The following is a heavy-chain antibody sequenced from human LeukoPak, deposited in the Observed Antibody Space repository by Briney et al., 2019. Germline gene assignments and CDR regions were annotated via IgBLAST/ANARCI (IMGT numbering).Heavy chain of an antibody. CDR3: ARGHGYYYGSGSYYPQGGYYGIDV. Sequence: SETLSLTCAVYGGSFSGYYWSWIRQPPGKGLEWIGEINHSGSTNYNPSLKSRVTISVDTSKNQFSLKLSSVTAADTAVYYCARGHGYYYGSGSYYPQGGYYGIDVWGQGTTVTVSS. V-gene: IGHV4-34*01. CDR2: INHSGST. D-gene: IGHD3-10*01. J-gene: IGHJ6*02. CDR1: GGSFSGYY.